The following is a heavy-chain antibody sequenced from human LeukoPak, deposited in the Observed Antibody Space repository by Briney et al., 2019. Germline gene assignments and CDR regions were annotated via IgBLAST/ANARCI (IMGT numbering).Heavy chain of an antibody. CDR2: ISSSGEYK. V-gene: IGHV3-21*04. CDR3: AKDRGRTWVQVAN. Sequence: GGSLRLSCAASGFTFSIYSMNWVRQAPGKGLEWVSSISSSGEYKYYADSVKGRFTISRDNSKNTLYLQMNSLRVEDTAVYYCAKDRGRTWVQVANWGQGTLVTVSS. CDR1: GFTFSIYS. J-gene: IGHJ4*02. D-gene: IGHD2-15*01.